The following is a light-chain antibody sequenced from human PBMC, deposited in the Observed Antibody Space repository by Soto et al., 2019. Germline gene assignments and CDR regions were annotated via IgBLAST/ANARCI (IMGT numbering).Light chain of an antibody. CDR3: QRCNSYWM. CDR2: DAS. CDR1: QNIDDY. V-gene: IGKV1-5*01. J-gene: IGKJ1*01. Sequence: DIQMTQSASAVSASVGDRVTITCRASQNIDDYLAWYQQKPGKAPKLLIYDASNLQSGVPSRFSGSGSGTEFTLIISSLQPDDFATYYCQRCNSYWMFGLGTKVDIK.